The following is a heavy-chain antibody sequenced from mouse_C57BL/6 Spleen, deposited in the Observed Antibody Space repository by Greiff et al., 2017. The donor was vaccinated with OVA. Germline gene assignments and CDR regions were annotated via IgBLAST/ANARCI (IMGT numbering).Heavy chain of an antibody. CDR2: IYPRSGNT. CDR3: AREDYGSSYVSFFAY. Sequence: QVQLKESGAELARPGASVKLSCKASGYTFTSYGISWVKQRTGQGLEWIGEIYPRSGNTYYNEKFKGKATLTADKSSSTAYMELRSLTSEDSAVYFCAREDYGSSYVSFFAYWGQGTLVTVSA. CDR1: GYTFTSYG. V-gene: IGHV1-81*01. D-gene: IGHD1-1*01. J-gene: IGHJ3*01.